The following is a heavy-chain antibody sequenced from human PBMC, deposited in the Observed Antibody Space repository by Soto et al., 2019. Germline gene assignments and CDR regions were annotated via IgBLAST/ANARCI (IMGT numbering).Heavy chain of an antibody. CDR1: GGTFSSYA. V-gene: IGHV1-69*13. J-gene: IGHJ6*02. Sequence: GASVKVSCKASGGTFSSYAISWVRQATGQGLEWMGGIIPIFGTANYAQKFQGRVTITADESTSTAYMELSSLRSEDTAVYYCARTLDHCSGGSCYDYYYYGMDVWGQGTTVTVSS. CDR3: ARTLDHCSGGSCYDYYYYGMDV. D-gene: IGHD2-15*01. CDR2: IIPIFGTA.